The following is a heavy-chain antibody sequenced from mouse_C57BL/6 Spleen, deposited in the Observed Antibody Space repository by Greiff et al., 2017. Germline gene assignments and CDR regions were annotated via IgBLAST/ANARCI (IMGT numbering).Heavy chain of an antibody. D-gene: IGHD2-1*01. J-gene: IGHJ4*01. CDR3: ARGWNYGNYDYYAMDY. CDR2: ILPGSGST. CDR1: GYTFTGYW. Sequence: VKLMESGAELMKPGASVKLSCKATGYTFTGYWIEWVKQRPGHGLEWIGEILPGSGSTNYNEKFKGKATFTADTSSNTAYMQLSSLTTEDSAIYYCARGWNYGNYDYYAMDYWGQGTSVTVSS. V-gene: IGHV1-9*01.